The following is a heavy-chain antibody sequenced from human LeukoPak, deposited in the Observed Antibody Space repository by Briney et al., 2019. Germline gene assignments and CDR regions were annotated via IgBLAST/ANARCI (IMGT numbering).Heavy chain of an antibody. CDR1: GGTFSSYA. Sequence: SVKVSCKASGGTFSSYAISWVRQAPGQGLEWMGRIIPIFGTANYAQKFQGRVTITTDESTSTAYMELSSLRSEDTAVYYCARARDDYGEYHAFDIWGQGQWSPSLQ. J-gene: IGHJ3*02. V-gene: IGHV1-69*05. D-gene: IGHD4-17*01. CDR2: IIPIFGTA. CDR3: ARARDDYGEYHAFDI.